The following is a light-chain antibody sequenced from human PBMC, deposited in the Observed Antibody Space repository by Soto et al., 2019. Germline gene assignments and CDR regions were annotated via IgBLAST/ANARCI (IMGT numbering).Light chain of an antibody. Sequence: EIVMTQSPATLSVSPGEGVTLSCRATQSLSGNLAWYQQKPGQAPRLLIYGASVRATGIPARFSGSGSGTEFTLTISSLLSEDFAVYYCQQYNDWPRTFGQGTKV. J-gene: IGKJ1*01. V-gene: IGKV3-15*01. CDR3: QQYNDWPRT. CDR2: GAS. CDR1: QSLSGN.